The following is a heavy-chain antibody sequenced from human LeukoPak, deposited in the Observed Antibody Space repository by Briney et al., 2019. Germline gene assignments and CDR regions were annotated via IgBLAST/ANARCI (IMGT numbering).Heavy chain of an antibody. CDR2: IYHSGST. D-gene: IGHD6-13*01. Sequence: SETLSLTCTVSGGSISSYYWSWIRQPPGKGLEWIGYIYHSGSTYYNPSLKSRVTISVDRSKNQFSLKLSSVTAADTAVYYCARASSWYYFDYWGQGTLVTVSS. V-gene: IGHV4-59*12. CDR1: GGSISSYY. J-gene: IGHJ4*02. CDR3: ARASSWYYFDY.